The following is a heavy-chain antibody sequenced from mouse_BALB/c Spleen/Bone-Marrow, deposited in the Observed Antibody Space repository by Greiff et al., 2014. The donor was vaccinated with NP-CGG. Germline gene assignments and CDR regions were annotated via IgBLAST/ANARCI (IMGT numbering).Heavy chain of an antibody. D-gene: IGHD2-3*01. CDR3: TGHGGYYPYYYAMDY. CDR1: GFAFSSYD. CDR2: ISHGGGTT. J-gene: IGHJ4*01. V-gene: IGHV5-12-1*01. Sequence: EVKLMESGGGLVKPGGSLKLSCAASGFAFSSYDMSWVRQTPEKRLEWVAYISHGGGTTYYSDTVKGRFTISRDNAKNTLYLQMSSLKSEDTAIYYCTGHGGYYPYYYAMDYWGQGTSVTVSS.